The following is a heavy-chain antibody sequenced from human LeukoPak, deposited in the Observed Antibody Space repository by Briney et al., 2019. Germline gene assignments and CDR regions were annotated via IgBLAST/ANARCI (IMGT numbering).Heavy chain of an antibody. CDR3: AILGYCSSTSCQEESR. CDR1: GGTFSSYA. J-gene: IGHJ4*02. CDR2: IIPIFGTA. V-gene: IGHV1-69*06. D-gene: IGHD2-2*01. Sequence: VASVKVSCKASGGTFSSYAISWARQAPGQGLEWMGGIIPIFGTANYAQKFQGRVTITADKSTSTAYMELSSLRSEDTAVYYCAILGYCSSTSCQEESRWGQGTLVTVSS.